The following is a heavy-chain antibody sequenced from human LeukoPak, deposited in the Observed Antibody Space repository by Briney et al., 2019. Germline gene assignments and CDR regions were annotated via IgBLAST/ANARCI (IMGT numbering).Heavy chain of an antibody. J-gene: IGHJ4*02. CDR1: GGTFSSYA. Sequence: SVKVSSKASGGTFSSYAISWVRQAPGQGLEWMGRIIPIFGTANYAQKFQGRVTITTDESTSTAYMELSSLRSEDTAVYYCASPDRYGLFDYWGPGTLVTVSS. D-gene: IGHD4-17*01. CDR3: ASPDRYGLFDY. CDR2: IIPIFGTA. V-gene: IGHV1-69*05.